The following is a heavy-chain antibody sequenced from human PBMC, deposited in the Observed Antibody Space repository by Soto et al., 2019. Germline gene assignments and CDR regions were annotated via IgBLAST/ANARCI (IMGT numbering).Heavy chain of an antibody. Sequence: KPSETLSLTCAVYGGSFSGYYWSWIRQPPGKGLEWIGEINHSGSTNYNPSLKSRVTISVDTSKNQFSLKLSSVTAADTAVYYCASYARSGSSDYWGQGTLVTVSS. V-gene: IGHV4-34*01. CDR3: ASYARSGSSDY. J-gene: IGHJ4*02. CDR2: INHSGST. CDR1: GGSFSGYY. D-gene: IGHD1-26*01.